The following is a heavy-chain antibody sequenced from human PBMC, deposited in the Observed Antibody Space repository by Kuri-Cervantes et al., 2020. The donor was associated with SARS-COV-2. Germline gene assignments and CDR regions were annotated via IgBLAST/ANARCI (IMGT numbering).Heavy chain of an antibody. CDR3: ARVRSPGYSDY. V-gene: IGHV3-11*04. Sequence: LSLTCAASGFTFDDYAMHWVRQAPGKGLEWVSYISSSGSTIYYADSVKGRFTISRDNAKNSLYLQMNSLRAGDTAVYYCARVRSPGYSDYWGQGTLVTVSS. CDR2: ISSSGSTI. J-gene: IGHJ4*02. CDR1: GFTFDDYA. D-gene: IGHD3-22*01.